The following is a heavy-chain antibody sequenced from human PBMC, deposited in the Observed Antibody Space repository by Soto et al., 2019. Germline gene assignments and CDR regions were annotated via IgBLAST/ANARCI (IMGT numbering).Heavy chain of an antibody. V-gene: IGHV3-74*01. D-gene: IGHD2-15*01. Sequence: EVQLVESGGGLVQPGGSLRLSCAASGFTFSNYWMYWVRQAPGEGLVWVSRINSDGRVSSYADSVKGRLTISRDNVKNTIYLQMDCLTAEDTAVYYCARGECVGGTCYSLAGSFYYYMEVWWKGTTVTVFS. CDR1: GFTFSNYW. J-gene: IGHJ6*03. CDR3: ARGECVGGTCYSLAGSFYYYMEV. CDR2: INSDGRVS.